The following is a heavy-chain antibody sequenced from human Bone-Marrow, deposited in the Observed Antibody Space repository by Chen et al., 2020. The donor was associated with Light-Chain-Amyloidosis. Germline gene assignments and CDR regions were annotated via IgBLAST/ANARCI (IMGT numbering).Heavy chain of an antibody. CDR1: GYTIHSGYH. J-gene: IGHJ4*02. V-gene: IGHV4-38-2*02. D-gene: IGHD2-8*02. CDR2: IYHTGTT. Sequence: QVQLQESGPGLAKPSETLSLPSRAPGYTIHSGYHWGWIRQPPGQGLEWIGSIYHTGTTYYNPSLKSRVTISLDRSKNQFSLKLSSVNAADTAVYYSTRAGVNGTGYFSPFDHWGQGYLVTVSS. CDR3: TRAGVNGTGYFSPFDH.